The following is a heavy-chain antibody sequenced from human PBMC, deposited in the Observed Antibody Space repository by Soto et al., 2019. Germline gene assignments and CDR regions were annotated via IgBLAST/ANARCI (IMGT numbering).Heavy chain of an antibody. J-gene: IGHJ4*02. CDR2: IWYDGSNK. CDR3: ARDKELLWFGESILDY. D-gene: IGHD3-10*01. CDR1: GFTFSSYG. V-gene: IGHV3-33*01. Sequence: QVQLVESGGGVVQPGRSLRLSCAASGFTFSSYGMHWVRQAPGKGLEWVAVIWYDGSNKYYADSVKGRFTISRDNSKNTLYLQMNSLRAEDTAVYYCARDKELLWFGESILDYWGQGTLVTVSS.